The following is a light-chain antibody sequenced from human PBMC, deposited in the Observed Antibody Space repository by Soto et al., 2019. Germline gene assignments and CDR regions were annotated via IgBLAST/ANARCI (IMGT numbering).Light chain of an antibody. J-gene: IGKJ1*01. CDR3: QQLNSYPRT. CDR2: AAS. Sequence: IQLTQSPSSLSASVGDRVTITCRASQGISSYLAWYQQKPGKAPNLLIYAASTLQSGVPSRFSGSGSGTDFTPTNSSRQPEDFATYYCQQLNSYPRTFGQGTKVEIK. CDR1: QGISSY. V-gene: IGKV1-9*01.